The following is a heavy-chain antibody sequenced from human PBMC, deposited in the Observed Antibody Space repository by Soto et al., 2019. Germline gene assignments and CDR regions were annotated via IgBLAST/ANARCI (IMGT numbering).Heavy chain of an antibody. CDR2: INPNSGGT. CDR1: GYTFTGYY. V-gene: IGHV1-2*04. CDR3: ARASYSSSSEGSYYYYGMDV. J-gene: IGHJ6*02. D-gene: IGHD6-6*01. Sequence: SVKVSCEASGYTFTGYYMHWVRQAPGQGLEWMGWINPNSGGTNYAQKFQGWVTMTRDTSISTAYMELSRLRSDDTAVYYCARASYSSSSEGSYYYYGMDVWGQGTTVTVSS.